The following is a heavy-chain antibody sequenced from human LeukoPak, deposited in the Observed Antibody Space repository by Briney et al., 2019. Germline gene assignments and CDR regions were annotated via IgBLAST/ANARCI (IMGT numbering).Heavy chain of an antibody. CDR1: GFTFSSTW. Sequence: GGSLRLSRAASGFTFSSTWMSWVRQAPGKGLEWVAEIKQDGSEKYYVDSVKGRFTISRDNAKNSLYLQMNSLRDEDTAVYYCARAKDKCFNPWGQGTLVTVSS. V-gene: IGHV3-7*01. CDR3: ARAKDKCFNP. J-gene: IGHJ5*02. CDR2: IKQDGSEK.